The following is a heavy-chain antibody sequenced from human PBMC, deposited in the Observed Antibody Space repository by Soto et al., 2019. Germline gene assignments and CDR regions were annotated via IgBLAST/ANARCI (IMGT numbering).Heavy chain of an antibody. J-gene: IGHJ4*02. CDR2: IYHSGST. CDR1: GGSISSGGYS. CDR3: ARSYYYDSSGYSRFDY. Sequence: PSETLSLTCAVSGGSISSGGYSWSWIRQPPGKGLEWIGYIYHSGSTYYNPPLKSRVTISVDRSKNQFSLKLSSVTAADTAVYYCARSYYYDSSGYSRFDYWGQGTLVTVSS. V-gene: IGHV4-30-2*01. D-gene: IGHD3-22*01.